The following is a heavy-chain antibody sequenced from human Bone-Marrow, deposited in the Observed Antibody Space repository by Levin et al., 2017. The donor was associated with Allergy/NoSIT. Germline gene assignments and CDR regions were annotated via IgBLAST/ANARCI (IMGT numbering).Heavy chain of an antibody. CDR2: ISVYNGNT. J-gene: IGHJ6*02. CDR1: GYTFINYG. CDR3: ARDIGQGAVATISGSYYFYYGLDV. D-gene: IGHD5-12*01. Sequence: GESLKISCKASGYTFINYGFSWVRQAPGLGLEWMGWISVYNGNTNYAQNLQGRVTMTTDTSTSTAYMELRSLRSDDTAIYYCARDIGQGAVATISGSYYFYYGLDVWGHGTTVTVSS. V-gene: IGHV1-18*01.